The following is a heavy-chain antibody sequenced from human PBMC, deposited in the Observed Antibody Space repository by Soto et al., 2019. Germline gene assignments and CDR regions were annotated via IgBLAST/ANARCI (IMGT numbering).Heavy chain of an antibody. J-gene: IGHJ4*02. CDR1: GGSFSGYY. V-gene: IGHV4-34*01. Sequence: PSETLSLTCAVYGGSFSGYYWSWIPPPPGKGLEWTGEINHSGNTNYNPSLKSRVTISVDTSKNQFSLKLSSVTAADAAVYYCARIYPSLTTVTTEDYWGQGTLVTVSS. CDR2: INHSGNT. D-gene: IGHD4-17*01. CDR3: ARIYPSLTTVTTEDY.